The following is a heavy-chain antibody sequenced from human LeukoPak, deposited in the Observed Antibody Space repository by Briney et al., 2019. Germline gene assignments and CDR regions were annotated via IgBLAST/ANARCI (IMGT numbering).Heavy chain of an antibody. CDR3: ARDPDFSAFDI. J-gene: IGHJ3*02. D-gene: IGHD4-11*01. CDR1: GFTLCSSW. CDR2: INPDESTK. V-gene: IGHV3-7*03. Sequence: GGFLRLSRVGPGFTLCSSWVSWGRQAPGGGREFVANINPDESTKNYVDSVKGRFTISRDNAKNSLYLQMNSLRAEDTAVYYCARDPDFSAFDIWGQGTLVTVSS.